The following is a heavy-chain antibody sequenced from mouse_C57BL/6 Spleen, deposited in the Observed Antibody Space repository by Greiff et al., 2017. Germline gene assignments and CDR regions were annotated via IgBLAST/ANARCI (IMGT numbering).Heavy chain of an antibody. J-gene: IGHJ2*01. CDR3: ARRDYGSSYYFDY. CDR1: GYSITSGYY. D-gene: IGHD1-1*01. Sequence: EVQLQQSGPGLVKPSQSLSLTCSVTGYSITSGYYWNWIRQFPGNKLEWMGYISYDGSNNYNPSLKNRISITRDTSKNQFFLKLNSVTTEDTATYYGARRDYGSSYYFDYWGQGTTLTVSS. CDR2: ISYDGSN. V-gene: IGHV3-6*01.